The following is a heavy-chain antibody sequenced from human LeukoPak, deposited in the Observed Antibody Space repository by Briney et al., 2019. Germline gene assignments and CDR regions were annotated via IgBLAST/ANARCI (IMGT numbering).Heavy chain of an antibody. CDR1: GYTFTGYY. D-gene: IGHD3-3*01. CDR3: ARVLNYDFWSGIPFDAFDI. J-gene: IGHJ3*02. CDR2: ISAYNGNT. Sequence: ASVKVSCKASGYTFTGYYMHWVRQAPGQGLEWMGWISAYNGNTNYAQKLQGRVTMTTDTSTSTAYMELRSLRSDDTAVYYCARVLNYDFWSGIPFDAFDIWGQGTMVTVSS. V-gene: IGHV1-18*04.